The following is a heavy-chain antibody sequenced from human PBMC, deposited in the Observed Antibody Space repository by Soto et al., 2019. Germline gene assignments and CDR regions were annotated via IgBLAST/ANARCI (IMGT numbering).Heavy chain of an antibody. CDR1: GYTFTSYY. V-gene: IGHV1-46*01. D-gene: IGHD1-1*01. Sequence: ASVQVSCKASGYTFTSYYMHWVSQAPGQGLEWMGLITPSGGSTSYAQKFQGRVTMTRDTPTSTVYMELRSLRSEDTAVSYCARDDGATETTPHPRLMDVRGQGPTVA. CDR2: ITPSGGST. J-gene: IGHJ6*02. CDR3: ARDDGATETTPHPRLMDV.